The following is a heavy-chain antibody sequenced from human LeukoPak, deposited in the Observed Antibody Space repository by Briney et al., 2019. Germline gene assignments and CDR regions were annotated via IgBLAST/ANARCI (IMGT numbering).Heavy chain of an antibody. D-gene: IGHD6-13*01. V-gene: IGHV4-39*07. CDR2: IYYSGST. CDR1: GGSISSSSYY. Sequence: SETLSLTCTVSGGSISSSSYYWGWIRQPPGKGLEWIGSIYYSGSTYYNPSLKSRVTISVDTSKNQFSLKLSSVTAADTAVYHCARDGSAAVLDAFDIWGQGTMVTVSS. J-gene: IGHJ3*02. CDR3: ARDGSAAVLDAFDI.